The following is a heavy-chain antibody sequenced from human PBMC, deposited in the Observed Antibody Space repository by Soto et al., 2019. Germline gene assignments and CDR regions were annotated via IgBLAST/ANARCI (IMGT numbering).Heavy chain of an antibody. CDR3: ARIDRWFDP. V-gene: IGHV4-59*08. D-gene: IGHD3-9*01. J-gene: IGHJ5*02. Sequence: SETLSLTCTVSGGSISSYYWSWIRQPPGKGLEWIGYIYYSGSTNYNPSLKSRVTISVDTSKNQFSLKLSSVTAADTAVYYCARIDRWFDPWGQGTLVTVS. CDR2: IYYSGST. CDR1: GGSISSYY.